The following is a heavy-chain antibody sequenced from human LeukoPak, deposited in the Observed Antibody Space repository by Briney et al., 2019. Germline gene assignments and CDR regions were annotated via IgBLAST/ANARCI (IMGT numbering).Heavy chain of an antibody. CDR3: ARQGYSSGWYGDY. Sequence: PSETLSLTCTVSGGSISSSSYYWGWIRQPPGKGLEWIGSIYYSGSTYYNPSLKSRVTISVDTSKNQFSLKLNSVTAADTAVYYCARQGYSSGWYGDYWGQGTLVTVSS. D-gene: IGHD6-19*01. CDR2: IYYSGST. V-gene: IGHV4-39*01. CDR1: GGSISSSSYY. J-gene: IGHJ4*02.